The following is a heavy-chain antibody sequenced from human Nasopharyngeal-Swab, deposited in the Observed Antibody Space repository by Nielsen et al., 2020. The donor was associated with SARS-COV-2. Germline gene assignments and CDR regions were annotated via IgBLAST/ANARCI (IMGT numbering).Heavy chain of an antibody. D-gene: IGHD4-17*01. V-gene: IGHV3-7*01. Sequence: GESLKISCAASGFTFSSYWMSWVRQAPGKGLEWVANIKQDGSEKYYVDSVKGRFTISRDNAKNSLYLQMNSLRAEDTAVYYCARDEYYGDYFDAFDIWGQGTMVTVSS. CDR3: ARDEYYGDYFDAFDI. CDR2: IKQDGSEK. J-gene: IGHJ3*02. CDR1: GFTFSSYW.